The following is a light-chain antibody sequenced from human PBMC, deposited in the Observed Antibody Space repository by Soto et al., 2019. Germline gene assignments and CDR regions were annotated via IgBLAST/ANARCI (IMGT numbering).Light chain of an antibody. Sequence: EIVLTQSPGTLSLSPGERATLYCRASQSVVSNYLAWYQQKPGQAPRVLIYGASSRATGIPDRFSGSGSGTYFTLNISRLEPEDFAVYYCQQYGSSLTVGGGAKVHIK. CDR3: QQYGSSLT. J-gene: IGKJ4*01. CDR2: GAS. V-gene: IGKV3-20*01. CDR1: QSVVSNY.